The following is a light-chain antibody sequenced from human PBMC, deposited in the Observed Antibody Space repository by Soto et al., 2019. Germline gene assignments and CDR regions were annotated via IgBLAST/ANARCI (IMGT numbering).Light chain of an antibody. CDR2: GVS. V-gene: IGKV3-20*01. J-gene: IGKJ1*01. Sequence: EIVLTQSPGTLSLSPGEGATLSCRASQSIVGNYLAWYQQKPGQSPRLLIYGVSSRATGIPDRFSGSGSRTDFTLTINRLETEDAAVYCCQQFGSSPGTFGQGTKVDIK. CDR3: QQFGSSPGT. CDR1: QSIVGNY.